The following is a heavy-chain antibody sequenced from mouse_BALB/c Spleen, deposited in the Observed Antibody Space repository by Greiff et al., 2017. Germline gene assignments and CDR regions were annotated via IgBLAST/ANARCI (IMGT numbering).Heavy chain of an antibody. J-gene: IGHJ4*01. V-gene: IGHV1-5*01. Sequence: SGTVLARPGASVKMSCKASGYSFTSYWMHWVKQRPGQGLEWIGAIYPGNSDTSYNQKFKGKAKLTAVTSASTAYMELSSLTNEDSAVYYCTRRDYYYGSSPYYYAMDYWGQGTSVTVSS. D-gene: IGHD1-1*01. CDR1: GYSFTSYW. CDR3: TRRDYYYGSSPYYYAMDY. CDR2: IYPGNSDT.